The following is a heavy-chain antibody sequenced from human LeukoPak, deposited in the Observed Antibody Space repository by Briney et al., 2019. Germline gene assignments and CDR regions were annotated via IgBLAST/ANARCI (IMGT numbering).Heavy chain of an antibody. Sequence: ASVKVSCKASGYTFTGYYMHWVRQAPGQGLEWMGGIIPIFGTANYAQKFQGRVTITTDESTSTAYMELSSLRSEDTAVYYCARAEGYKSPWLWGQGTLVTVSS. J-gene: IGHJ4*02. CDR3: ARAEGYKSPWL. CDR1: GYTFTGYY. D-gene: IGHD5-18*01. CDR2: IIPIFGTA. V-gene: IGHV1-69*05.